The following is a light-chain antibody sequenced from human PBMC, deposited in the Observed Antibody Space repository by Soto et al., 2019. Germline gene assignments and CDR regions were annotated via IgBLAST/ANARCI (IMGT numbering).Light chain of an antibody. J-gene: IGKJ1*01. CDR3: QQRWRT. CDR2: AAS. V-gene: IGKV1-39*01. CDR1: HSITFX. Sequence: GSRVIITCRTSHSITFXLXWYXXXXXKXXXLLIYAASRWQSGVPARFRGSGSGTDLTLTISSLEPEEFAVYYWQQRWRTVGQGNKVEI.